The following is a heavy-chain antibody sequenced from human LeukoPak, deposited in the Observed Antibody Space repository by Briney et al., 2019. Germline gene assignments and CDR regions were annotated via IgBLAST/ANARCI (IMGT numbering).Heavy chain of an antibody. CDR1: GFTVSSNY. CDR3: ARVYQYYYDSSGYYSD. D-gene: IGHD3-22*01. CDR2: IYSGGST. Sequence: PGGSLRLSCAASGFTVSSNYMSWVRQAPGKGLEWVSVIYSGGSTYYADSVKGRFTISRDNSKNTLHLQMNSLRVEDTAVYYCARVYQYYYDSSGYYSDWGQGTLVTVSS. V-gene: IGHV3-53*01. J-gene: IGHJ4*02.